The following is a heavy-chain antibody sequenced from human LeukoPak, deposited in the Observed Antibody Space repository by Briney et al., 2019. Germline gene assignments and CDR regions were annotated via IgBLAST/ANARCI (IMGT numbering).Heavy chain of an antibody. Sequence: SVKVSCRASGGTFSSYTISWVRQAPGQGLEWMGRIIPILGIANYAQKFQGRVTITADKSTSTAYMELSSLRSEDTAVYYCAIPSGSYSTDAFDIWGQGTMVTVSS. D-gene: IGHD1-26*01. CDR3: AIPSGSYSTDAFDI. CDR2: IIPILGIA. CDR1: GGTFSSYT. V-gene: IGHV1-69*02. J-gene: IGHJ3*02.